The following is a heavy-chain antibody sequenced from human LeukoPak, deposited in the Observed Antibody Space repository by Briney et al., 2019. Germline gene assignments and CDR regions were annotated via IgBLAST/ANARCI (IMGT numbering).Heavy chain of an antibody. D-gene: IGHD3-10*01. V-gene: IGHV4-59*08. CDR1: GGSINGYH. CDR3: ARHYYRLAIDALDL. J-gene: IGHJ3*01. CDR2: IYHSGRT. Sequence: PSETLSLICNVSGGSINGYHFSWIRQPPGKGLEWIGYIYHSGRTNYNPPLKSRATFSLDTAKKQFSLNLKSVTAADTAMYYCARHYYRLAIDALDLWGQGTLVSVSS.